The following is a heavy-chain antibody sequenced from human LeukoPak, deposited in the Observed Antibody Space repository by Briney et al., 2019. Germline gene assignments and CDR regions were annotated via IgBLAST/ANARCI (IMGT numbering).Heavy chain of an antibody. Sequence: SETLSLTCTVSGGSISSYYWSWVRQSAGKGLEWTGRIYTSGGTNYNPSLKSRVTMSVDTSKNQFSLKLSSVTAADTAVYYCAINSGYDPNYFDYWGQGTLVTVSS. CDR2: IYTSGGT. V-gene: IGHV4-4*07. CDR1: GGSISSYY. J-gene: IGHJ4*02. D-gene: IGHD5-12*01. CDR3: AINSGYDPNYFDY.